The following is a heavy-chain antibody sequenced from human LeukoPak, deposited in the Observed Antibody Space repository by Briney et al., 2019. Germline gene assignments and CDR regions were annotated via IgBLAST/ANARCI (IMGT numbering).Heavy chain of an antibody. J-gene: IGHJ5*02. CDR2: IYPGDSDT. Sequence: GESLKIPCKGSGYSFTTYWIAWVRQMPGKGLEWMGIIYPGDSDTRYSPSFQGQVSISVDKSISTAYLQWSSLKASDTAMYYCARTPDSSGKNWFDPWGQGTLVTVSS. V-gene: IGHV5-51*01. CDR3: ARTPDSSGKNWFDP. CDR1: GYSFTTYW. D-gene: IGHD3-22*01.